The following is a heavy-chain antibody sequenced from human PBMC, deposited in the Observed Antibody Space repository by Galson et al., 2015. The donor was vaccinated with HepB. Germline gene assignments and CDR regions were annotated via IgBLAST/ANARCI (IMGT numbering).Heavy chain of an antibody. Sequence: SLRLSCAASGFTFSSYGMHWVRQAPGKGLEWVAVIWYDGSNKYYADSVKGRFTISRDNSKNTLYLQMNSLRAEDTAVYYCARKSSKGSWYYFDYWGQGTLVTVSS. CDR1: GFTFSSYG. CDR2: IWYDGSNK. V-gene: IGHV3-33*01. J-gene: IGHJ4*02. CDR3: ARKSSKGSWYYFDY. D-gene: IGHD6-13*01.